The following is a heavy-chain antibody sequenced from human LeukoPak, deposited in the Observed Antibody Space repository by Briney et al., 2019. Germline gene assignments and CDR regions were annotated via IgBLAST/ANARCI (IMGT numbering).Heavy chain of an antibody. Sequence: ASVKVSCKASGGTFSSYAISWVRQAPGQGLEWMGWISAYNGNTNYAQKLQGRVTMTTDTSTSTAYMELRSLRSDDTAVYYCARRERDGRDYYYGMDVWGQGTTVTVSS. CDR1: GGTFSSYA. CDR3: ARRERDGRDYYYGMDV. J-gene: IGHJ6*02. D-gene: IGHD1-1*01. CDR2: ISAYNGNT. V-gene: IGHV1-18*01.